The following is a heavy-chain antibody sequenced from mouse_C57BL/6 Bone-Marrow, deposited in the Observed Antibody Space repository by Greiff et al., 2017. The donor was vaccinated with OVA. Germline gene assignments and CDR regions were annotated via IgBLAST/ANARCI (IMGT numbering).Heavy chain of an antibody. V-gene: IGHV1-55*01. CDR1: GYTFTSYW. D-gene: IGHD2-4*01. J-gene: IGHJ2*01. CDR2: IYPGSGST. CDR3: ASYDYDVYYFDY. Sequence: VHLQQPGAELVKPGASVKMSCKASGYTFTSYWITWVKQRPGQGLEWIGDIYPGSGSTNYNEKFKSKATLTVDTSSSTAYMQLSSLTSEDSAVYYCASYDYDVYYFDYWGQGTTLTVSS.